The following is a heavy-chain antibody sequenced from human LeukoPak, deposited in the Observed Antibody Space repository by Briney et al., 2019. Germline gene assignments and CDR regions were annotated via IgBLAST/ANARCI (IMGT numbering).Heavy chain of an antibody. J-gene: IGHJ4*02. D-gene: IGHD1-14*01. Sequence: TGGSLGLSCAASGFTFSNFWMSWVRQAPGKGLEWVANIKQDGGEKYYVDSVKGRFTISRDNAKNSVYLQMNNLRAADTAMYYCTKSGTTFDYWGLGTLVTVSS. CDR1: GFTFSNFW. CDR2: IKQDGGEK. V-gene: IGHV3-7*01. CDR3: TKSGTTFDY.